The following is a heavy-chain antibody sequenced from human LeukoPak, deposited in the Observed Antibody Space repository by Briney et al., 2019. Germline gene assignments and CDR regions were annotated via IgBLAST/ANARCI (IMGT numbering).Heavy chain of an antibody. J-gene: IGHJ3*02. Sequence: GASVKVSCKASGYTFSNHYMHWVRQAPGQGLEWMGVINPSGGSTSHAQKFQGRVMITADKSTTTAYMELSSLRSEDTAVYYCARAPSYYDSSGSNDAFDSWGQGTMVTVSS. CDR1: GYTFSNHY. D-gene: IGHD3-22*01. CDR2: INPSGGST. CDR3: ARAPSYYDSSGSNDAFDS. V-gene: IGHV1-46*01.